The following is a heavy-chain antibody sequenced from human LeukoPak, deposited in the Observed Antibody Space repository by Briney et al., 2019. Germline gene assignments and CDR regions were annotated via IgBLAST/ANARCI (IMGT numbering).Heavy chain of an antibody. CDR1: GYSISSGYY. CDR3: ARNPGSRPLDY. J-gene: IGHJ4*02. Sequence: PSETLSLTCAVSGYSISSGYYWGWIRQPPGKGLEWIGSMYHGGRTYYNPSLKSRVTIPVDTSKNQFSLKLSSVTAADTAAYYCARNPGSRPLDYXGQGTLVTVS. V-gene: IGHV4-38-2*01. CDR2: MYHGGRT.